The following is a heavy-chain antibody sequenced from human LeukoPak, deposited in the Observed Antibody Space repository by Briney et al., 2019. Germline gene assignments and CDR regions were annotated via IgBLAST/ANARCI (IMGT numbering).Heavy chain of an antibody. D-gene: IGHD3-22*01. CDR2: ISSRSIYI. CDR1: GFTFSDYS. V-gene: IGHV3-21*01. CDR3: ARTPGGDSTGYYPWYFDL. Sequence: PGGSLRLSCAASGFTFSDYSMNWVRQAPGKGLEWVSSISSRSIYIYYADSVKGRFTISRDNAKNSLFLQMNSLRAEDTAVYYCARTPGGDSTGYYPWYFDLWGRGTLVTVPS. J-gene: IGHJ2*01.